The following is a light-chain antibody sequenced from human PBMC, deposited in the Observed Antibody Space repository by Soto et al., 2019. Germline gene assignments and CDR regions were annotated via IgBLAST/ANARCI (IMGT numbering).Light chain of an antibody. J-gene: IGKJ1*01. CDR3: QQYKNYPT. Sequence: DIPMTQSPSTLSASVGDSVTITCRASQSIDRWLAWHQQKPGKAPKIQIYEASKLGSGVPSRFSGGGSETDFTFTISGLQPDDFATYFCQQYKNYPTFGQGTKVEIK. CDR2: EAS. CDR1: QSIDRW. V-gene: IGKV1-5*03.